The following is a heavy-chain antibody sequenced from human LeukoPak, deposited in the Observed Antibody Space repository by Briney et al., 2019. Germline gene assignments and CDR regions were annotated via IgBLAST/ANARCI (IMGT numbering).Heavy chain of an antibody. V-gene: IGHV3-15*01. J-gene: IGHJ4*02. D-gene: IGHD1-26*01. CDR3: TSYSGSYYGIVGY. CDR2: IKSKTDGGTT. Sequence: GGSLRLSCAASGFTFSNAWMSWVRQAPGKGLEWVGRIKSKTDGGTTDYAAPVKGRFTISRDDSKNTLYLQMNSLKTEDTAVYYCTSYSGSYYGIVGYWGQGTLVTVSS. CDR1: GFTFSNAW.